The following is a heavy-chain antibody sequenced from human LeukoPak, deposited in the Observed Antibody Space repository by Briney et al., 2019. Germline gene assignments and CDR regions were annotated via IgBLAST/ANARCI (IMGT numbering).Heavy chain of an antibody. J-gene: IGHJ3*02. Sequence: NPSETLSLTCTVSGGSISKYYWSWIRQPAGKGLEWIGRIYTSGSTNYNPSLKSRVTISVDTSKNQFSLKLSSVTAADTAVYYCARDGRRFTYYYDSSGYNDAFDIWGQGTMVTVSS. CDR3: ARDGRRFTYYYDSSGYNDAFDI. CDR2: IYTSGST. V-gene: IGHV4-4*07. D-gene: IGHD3-22*01. CDR1: GGSISKYY.